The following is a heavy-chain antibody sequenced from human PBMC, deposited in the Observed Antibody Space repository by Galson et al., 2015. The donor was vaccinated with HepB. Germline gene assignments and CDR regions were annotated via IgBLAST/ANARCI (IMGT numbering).Heavy chain of an antibody. J-gene: IGHJ4*02. V-gene: IGHV3-30*18. CDR2: ISYDGSNK. CDR3: AKDRSPARSPSPRYYSDY. CDR1: GFTFSSYG. D-gene: IGHD1-26*01. Sequence: SLRLSCAASGFTFSSYGMHWVRQAPGKGLEWVAVISYDGSNKYYADSVKGRFTISRDNSKNTLYLQMNSLRAEDTAVYYCAKDRSPARSPSPRYYSDYWGQGTLVTVSS.